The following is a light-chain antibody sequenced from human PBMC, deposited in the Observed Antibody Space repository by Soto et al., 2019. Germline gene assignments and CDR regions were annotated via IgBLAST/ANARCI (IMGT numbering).Light chain of an antibody. Sequence: AIQMTQSPSSLSASVGDRVTITCRASRGIMNGLAWYQQKPGKAPTVLIYAAASLLSGVPLRFSGSGSGTDFTLTISSLQPEDFATYYCLQDDNYPLAFGQGTKVEIK. CDR2: AAA. CDR3: LQDDNYPLA. J-gene: IGKJ1*01. CDR1: RGIMNG. V-gene: IGKV1-6*01.